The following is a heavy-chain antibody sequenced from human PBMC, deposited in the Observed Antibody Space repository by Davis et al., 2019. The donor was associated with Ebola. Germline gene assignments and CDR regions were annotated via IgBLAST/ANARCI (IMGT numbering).Heavy chain of an antibody. D-gene: IGHD4-17*01. CDR1: GFTFSSYS. Sequence: PGGSLRLSCAASGFTFSSYSMNWVRQAPGKGLEWVSSISSSSSYIYYADSVKGRSTISRDNAKNSLYLQMNSLRAEDTAVYYCARDTVTTAIDIWGQGTMVTVSS. CDR3: ARDTVTTAIDI. CDR2: ISSSSSYI. J-gene: IGHJ3*02. V-gene: IGHV3-21*01.